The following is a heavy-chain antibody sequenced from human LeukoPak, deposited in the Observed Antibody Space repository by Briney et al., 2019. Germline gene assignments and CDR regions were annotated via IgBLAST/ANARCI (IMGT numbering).Heavy chain of an antibody. D-gene: IGHD3-9*01. Sequence: GASVKVSCKASGYTFTGYYIHWVRQAPGQGLEWMGWLNPNSGGTNYAQKFQDRATMTRDTSTSTAYMELSRLRSDDTAVYYCARGSDRYDILTGYSQHWGQGTLVTVSS. CDR2: LNPNSGGT. J-gene: IGHJ1*01. CDR3: ARGSDRYDILTGYSQH. V-gene: IGHV1-2*02. CDR1: GYTFTGYY.